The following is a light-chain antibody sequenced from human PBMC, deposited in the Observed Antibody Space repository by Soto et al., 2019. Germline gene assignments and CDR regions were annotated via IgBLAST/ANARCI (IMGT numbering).Light chain of an antibody. J-gene: IGKJ1*01. CDR3: QQYNSYWT. CDR2: KAS. V-gene: IGKV1-5*03. Sequence: DIQMTQSPSTLSASVGDRVTITCRASQSISSWLAWYQQKPGKAPKLLIYKASSLESGVPSRFSGSGPGTEFTLTISSLQPDDFATYYCQQYNSYWTFGQGTKV. CDR1: QSISSW.